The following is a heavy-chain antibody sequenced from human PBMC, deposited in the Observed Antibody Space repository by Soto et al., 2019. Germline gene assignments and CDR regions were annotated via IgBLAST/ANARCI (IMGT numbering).Heavy chain of an antibody. CDR3: TGEVASGY. V-gene: IGHV3-30*03. J-gene: IGHJ4*02. D-gene: IGHD2-8*02. CDR2: ISRDGNTK. Sequence: QVQLVVSGGGVVQPGMSLRRSCAVSGFTVSTHGMHWVRQAPGKGLEWVAVISRDGNTKYYADSVKGRFTISRDNSRNTLFLEMYSLRGDDMAVYYCTGEVASGYWGQGTLVTVSS. CDR1: GFTVSTHG.